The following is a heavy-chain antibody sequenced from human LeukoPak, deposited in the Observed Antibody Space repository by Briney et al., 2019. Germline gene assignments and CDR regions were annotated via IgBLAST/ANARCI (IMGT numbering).Heavy chain of an antibody. V-gene: IGHV3-23*01. CDR2: ISGSGGST. CDR3: AKDTIKWGSYRYFDY. Sequence: GGSLRLSCAASGFTFSSYAMSWVRQAPGKGLEWVSAISGSGGSTYYADSVKGRFTISRDNSKNTLYLQMNSRRAEDTAVYYCAKDTIKWGSYRYFDYWGQGTLVTVSS. J-gene: IGHJ4*02. D-gene: IGHD3-16*02. CDR1: GFTFSSYA.